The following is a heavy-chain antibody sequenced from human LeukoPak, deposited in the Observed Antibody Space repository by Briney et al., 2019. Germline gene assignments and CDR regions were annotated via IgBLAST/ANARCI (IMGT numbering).Heavy chain of an antibody. Sequence: GGSLRLSCAASGSMFSSNWMTWVRQAPGKGLEWVSSISSSSSYIYYADSMKGRFTISRDNAKNSLYLQMNSLRAEDTAVYYCASQGYWGQGTLVTVSS. V-gene: IGHV3-21*01. CDR2: ISSSSSYI. CDR3: ASQGY. J-gene: IGHJ4*02. CDR1: GSMFSSNW.